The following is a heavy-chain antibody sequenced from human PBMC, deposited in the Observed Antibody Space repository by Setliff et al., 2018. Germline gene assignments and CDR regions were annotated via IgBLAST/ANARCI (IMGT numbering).Heavy chain of an antibody. Sequence: PGGSLRLSCTASGLTFADAWMNWVRQAPGKGLEWVARVRSNSVGGTTEYGAPVKGRFTISRGDSKDTVYLQMNDLKTEDTGVYYCTGRTYGHQLGDYWGQGTLVTVSS. CDR2: VRSNSVGGTT. CDR1: GLTFADAW. V-gene: IGHV3-15*01. CDR3: TGRTYGHQLGDY. J-gene: IGHJ4*02. D-gene: IGHD3-10*01.